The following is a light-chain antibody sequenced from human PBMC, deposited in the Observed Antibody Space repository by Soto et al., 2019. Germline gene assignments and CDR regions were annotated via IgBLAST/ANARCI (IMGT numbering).Light chain of an antibody. CDR3: CSYAGSSTLYV. Sequence: QSVLTQPASVSGSPGQSITISCTGTSSDVGSYNLVSWYQQHPGKAPKLTIYEVNKRPSGVSNRFSGSKSGNTASLTISGLQAEDEVDYYCCSYAGSSTLYVFVTGSKVTVL. CDR1: SSDVGSYNL. CDR2: EVN. V-gene: IGLV2-23*02. J-gene: IGLJ1*01.